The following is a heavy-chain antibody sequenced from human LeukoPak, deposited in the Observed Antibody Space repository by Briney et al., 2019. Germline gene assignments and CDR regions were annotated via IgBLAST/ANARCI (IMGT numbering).Heavy chain of an antibody. Sequence: SQTLSLTCTVSGGSISSGGYYWSWIRQHPGKGLEWIGYIYYSGSTYYNPSLKSRVTISVHTSKNQFSLKLSSVTAADTAVYYCARGTLGYCSSTSCRWSWFDPWGQGTLVTVSS. CDR2: IYYSGST. D-gene: IGHD2-2*01. CDR1: GGSISSGGYY. CDR3: ARGTLGYCSSTSCRWSWFDP. J-gene: IGHJ5*02. V-gene: IGHV4-31*03.